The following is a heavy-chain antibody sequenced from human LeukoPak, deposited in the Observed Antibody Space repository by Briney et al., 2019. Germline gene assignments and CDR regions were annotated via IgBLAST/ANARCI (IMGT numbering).Heavy chain of an antibody. J-gene: IGHJ5*02. V-gene: IGHV1-18*01. CDR2: ISAYNGNT. CDR3: ARGPSQYYDFWSGYYGDWFDP. Sequence: ASVKVSCKASGYTFTNYGISWVRQAPGQGLEWMGWISAYNGNTNFAQKFQGRVTMTTDTSTSTVYMELRSLRYDDTAVYYCARGPSQYYDFWSGYYGDWFDPWGQGTLVTVSS. CDR1: GYTFTNYG. D-gene: IGHD3-3*01.